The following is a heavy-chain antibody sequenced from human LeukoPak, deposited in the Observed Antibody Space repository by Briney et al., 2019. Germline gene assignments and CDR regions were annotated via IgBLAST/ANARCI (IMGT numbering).Heavy chain of an antibody. CDR2: INHSGST. J-gene: IGHJ5*02. Sequence: PLETLSLTCAVYGGSFSGYYWSWIRQPPGKGLEWIGEINHSGSTNYNPSLKSRVTISVDTSKNQFSLKLSSVTAADTAVYYCAREMGVPAALRFDPWGQGTLVTVSS. CDR3: AREMGVPAALRFDP. D-gene: IGHD2-2*01. CDR1: GGSFSGYY. V-gene: IGHV4-34*01.